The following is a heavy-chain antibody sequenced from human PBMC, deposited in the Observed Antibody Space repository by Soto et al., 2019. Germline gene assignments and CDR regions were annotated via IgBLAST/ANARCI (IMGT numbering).Heavy chain of an antibody. Sequence: EVQLLESGGGLVQPGGSLRLSCAASGFTFSSYAMSWVRQAPGKGLEWVSAISGSGGSTYNADSVKGRFTISRDNSKNALYLQMNSLRDEDTAVYYCAKSAGKQLVPDYWGQGTLVTVSS. CDR1: GFTFSSYA. CDR2: ISGSGGST. CDR3: AKSAGKQLVPDY. V-gene: IGHV3-23*01. D-gene: IGHD6-13*01. J-gene: IGHJ4*02.